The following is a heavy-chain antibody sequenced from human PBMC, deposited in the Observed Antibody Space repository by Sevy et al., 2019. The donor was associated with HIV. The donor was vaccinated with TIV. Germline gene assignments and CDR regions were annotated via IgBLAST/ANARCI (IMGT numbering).Heavy chain of an antibody. V-gene: IGHV3-49*03. CDR3: TRDPTEGIAVAGNWYDP. Sequence: GGSLRLSCKASGFTFGDYAMSWFRQAPGKGLEWVGFIRNKAYDGTREYDASVKGRFTISRDNSKSIAYLQMNSLKTEDTAVYYCTRDPTEGIAVAGNWYDPWGQGTLVTVSS. D-gene: IGHD6-19*01. CDR2: IRNKAYDGTR. CDR1: GFTFGDYA. J-gene: IGHJ5*02.